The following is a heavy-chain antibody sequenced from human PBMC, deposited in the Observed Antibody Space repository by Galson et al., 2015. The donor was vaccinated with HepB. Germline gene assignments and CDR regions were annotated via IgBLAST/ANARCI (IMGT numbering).Heavy chain of an antibody. D-gene: IGHD6-19*01. J-gene: IGHJ4*02. CDR3: ARIDSGWFAGRIDY. CDR2: INPNSGGT. Sequence: SVKVSCKASGYTFTGYYMHWVRQAPGQRLEWMGWINPNSGGTNYAQKFQGRVTMTRDTSISTAYMELSRLRSDDTAVYYCARIDSGWFAGRIDYWGQGTLVTVSS. V-gene: IGHV1-2*02. CDR1: GYTFTGYY.